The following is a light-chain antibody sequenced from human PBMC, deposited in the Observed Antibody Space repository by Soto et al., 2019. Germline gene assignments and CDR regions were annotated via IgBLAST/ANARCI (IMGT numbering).Light chain of an antibody. J-gene: IGLJ1*01. CDR2: SVS. V-gene: IGLV2-11*01. CDR1: ISDVGGHNY. Sequence: ALTHPRSVSGSPGQSVTISCTGTISDVGGHNYVSWYQQYPGKAPRLLLSSVSKRPSGVPDRFSGSKSGNTASLTISGLQAEDEADYYCCSYAGSYTYVFGTGTKVT. CDR3: CSYAGSYTYV.